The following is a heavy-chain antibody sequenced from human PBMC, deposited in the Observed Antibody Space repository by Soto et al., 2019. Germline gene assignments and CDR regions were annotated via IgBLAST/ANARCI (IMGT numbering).Heavy chain of an antibody. D-gene: IGHD3-22*01. CDR1: GYTFTSYA. CDR3: ARDKKDYYDRSGYWAYWYYGMDV. V-gene: IGHV1-3*01. Sequence: GASVKVSCKASGYTFTSYAMHWVRQAPGQRLEWMGWINAGNGNTKYSQKFQGRVTITRDTSASTAYMELSSLRSEDTAVYYCARDKKDYYDRSGYWAYWYYGMDVWGQGTTVTVSS. J-gene: IGHJ6*02. CDR2: INAGNGNT.